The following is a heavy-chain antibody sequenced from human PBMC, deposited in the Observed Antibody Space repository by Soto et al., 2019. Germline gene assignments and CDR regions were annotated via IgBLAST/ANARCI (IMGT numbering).Heavy chain of an antibody. V-gene: IGHV3-23*01. CDR2: FRTSGDGGTT. CDR3: AKKVNSGPGSQYFDY. CDR1: GFTFSSYS. D-gene: IGHD3-10*01. Sequence: GGSLRLSCAASGFTFSSYSMSWVRQAPGKGLEWVSGFRTSGDGGTTYYADSVKGRFTISRDNSKNMLFLQMNSLRAEDTAIYYCAKKVNSGPGSQYFDYWGQGTLATVSS. J-gene: IGHJ4*02.